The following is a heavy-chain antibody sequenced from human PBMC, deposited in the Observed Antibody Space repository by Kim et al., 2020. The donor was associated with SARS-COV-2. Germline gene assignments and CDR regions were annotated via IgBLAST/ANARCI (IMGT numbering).Heavy chain of an antibody. CDR2: FDPEDGET. D-gene: IGHD4-4*01. J-gene: IGHJ6*02. CDR3: ATESKVVTPLYYYYYGMDV. CDR1: GYTLTELS. Sequence: ASVKVSCKVSGYTLTELSMHWVRQAPGKGLEWMGGFDPEDGETIYAQKFQGRVTMTEDTSTDTAYMELSSLRSEDTAVYYCATESKVVTPLYYYYYGMDVWGQGTTVTVSS. V-gene: IGHV1-24*01.